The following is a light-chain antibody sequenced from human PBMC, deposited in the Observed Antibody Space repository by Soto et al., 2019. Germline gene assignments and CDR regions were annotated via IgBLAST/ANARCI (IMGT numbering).Light chain of an antibody. V-gene: IGKV3-20*01. Sequence: IVLSQSPCTLALSTGERATLSCGASQSVSSTSLIWYQQKPGQAPRLLMYGASSRATGVPERFSGGGSGTDFTLTISRLEPEDFEVYHCQQYGSLPYTFGQGTKVDIK. CDR2: GAS. CDR3: QQYGSLPYT. J-gene: IGKJ2*01. CDR1: QSVSSTS.